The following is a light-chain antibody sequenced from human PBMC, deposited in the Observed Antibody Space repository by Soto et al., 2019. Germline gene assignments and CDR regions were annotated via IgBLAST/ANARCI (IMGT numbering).Light chain of an antibody. CDR1: SGHSSNI. Sequence: QSALTQSSSASASLGSSVKLTCTLSSGHSSNIIAWHQQQPGKAPRYLMKLEGSGSYNKGSGVPDRFSGSSSGADRYLTISNLQFEDEADYYCETWDSNTNWVFGGGTKLTVL. J-gene: IGLJ3*02. CDR2: LEGSGSY. V-gene: IGLV4-60*02. CDR3: ETWDSNTNWV.